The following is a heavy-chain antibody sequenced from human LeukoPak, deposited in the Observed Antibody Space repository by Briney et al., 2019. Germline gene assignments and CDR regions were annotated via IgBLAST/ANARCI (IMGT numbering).Heavy chain of an antibody. V-gene: IGHV3-48*03. D-gene: IGHD3-10*01. J-gene: IGHJ4*02. CDR1: GFTFSSYE. Sequence: GGSLRLSCAASGFTFSSYEMNWVRQAPGKGLEWLSYISTNGTNMYYADSVKGRFTISRDNATNSLYLQMNSLRGEDTAVYYCARGSINYYVSGSYLTYFDNWGQGTLVTASS. CDR2: ISTNGTNM. CDR3: ARGSINYYVSGSYLTYFDN.